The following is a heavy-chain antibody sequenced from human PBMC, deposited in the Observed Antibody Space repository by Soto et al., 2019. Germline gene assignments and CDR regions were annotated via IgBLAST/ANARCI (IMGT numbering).Heavy chain of an antibody. CDR3: ARAPDCSGGSCYLRPYNWFDP. Sequence: ASVKVSCKASGYTFTSYAMHWVRQAPGQRLEWMGWISAGNGNTKYSQKFQGRVTITRDTSASTAYMELSSLRSEDTAVYYCARAPDCSGGSCYLRPYNWFDPWGQGTLVTVSS. CDR2: ISAGNGNT. V-gene: IGHV1-3*01. J-gene: IGHJ5*02. CDR1: GYTFTSYA. D-gene: IGHD2-15*01.